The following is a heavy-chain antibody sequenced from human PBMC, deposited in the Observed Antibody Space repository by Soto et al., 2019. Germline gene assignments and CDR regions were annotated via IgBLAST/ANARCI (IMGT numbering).Heavy chain of an antibody. V-gene: IGHV1-8*01. CDR3: ARCLWGVLSPYYYYYYMDV. D-gene: IGHD3-10*01. CDR2: MNPNSGNT. J-gene: IGHJ6*03. Sequence: ASVKVSCKASGYTFTSYDINWVRQATGQGLEWMGWMNPNSGNTGYAQKFQGRVTMTRNTSISTAYMELSSLGSEDTAVYYCARCLWGVLSPYYYYYYMDVWGKGITVTVSS. CDR1: GYTFTSYD.